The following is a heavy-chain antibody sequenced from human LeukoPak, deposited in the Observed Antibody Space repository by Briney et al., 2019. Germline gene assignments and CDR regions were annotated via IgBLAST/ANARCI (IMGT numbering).Heavy chain of an antibody. V-gene: IGHV3-33*06. CDR1: GFSFRSYG. J-gene: IGHJ4*02. D-gene: IGHD2-15*01. CDR2: VWHDGSRQ. CDR3: VKDGYCSGGSCYWPYFDS. Sequence: GGSLRLSCAASGFSFRSYGMHWVRQAPGKGLEWVAIVWHDGSRQEYADSVKGRFIVSRDNSRDTLDLQMSSLTAEDTAVYYCVKDGYCSGGSCYWPYFDSWGQGALVTVSS.